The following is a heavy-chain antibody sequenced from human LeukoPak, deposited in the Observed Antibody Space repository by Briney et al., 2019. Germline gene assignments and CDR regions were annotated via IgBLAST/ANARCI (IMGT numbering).Heavy chain of an antibody. D-gene: IGHD5-18*01. J-gene: IGHJ4*02. Sequence: PGRSLRLSCSASGFPFSSYALHWVRQAPGKGLEHVSGISSIGGSTYYADSLKGRFTISRDNSKNTLYLQMTSLRPEDTAVYYCVKDHGYSNGYFDYWGQGTLVTVSS. CDR3: VKDHGYSNGYFDY. CDR1: GFPFSSYA. CDR2: ISSIGGST. V-gene: IGHV3-64D*09.